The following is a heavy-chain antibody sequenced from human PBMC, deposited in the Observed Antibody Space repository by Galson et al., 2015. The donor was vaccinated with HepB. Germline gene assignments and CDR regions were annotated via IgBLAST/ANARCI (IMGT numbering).Heavy chain of an antibody. D-gene: IGHD1-26*01. CDR3: ARDPEYSGQH. Sequence: SLRLSCAASGFTFSSYAMHWVRQAPGKGLEWVAVISYDGSNKYYANSVKGRFTISRDNSKNTLYLQMNSLRAEDTAVYYCARDPEYSGQHWGQGTLVTVSS. CDR1: GFTFSSYA. J-gene: IGHJ1*01. V-gene: IGHV3-30-3*01. CDR2: ISYDGSNK.